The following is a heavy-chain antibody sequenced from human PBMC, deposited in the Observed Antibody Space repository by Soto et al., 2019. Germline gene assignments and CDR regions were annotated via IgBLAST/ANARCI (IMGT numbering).Heavy chain of an antibody. CDR1: GGSISSYY. V-gene: IGHV4-59*01. J-gene: IGHJ4*02. Sequence: SETLSLTCTVSGGSISSYYWSWIRQPPGKGLEWIGYIYYSGSTNYNPSLKSRVTISVDTSKNQFSLKLSSVTAADTAVYYCARAENSRDGYNFAYWGQGTLVTVSS. CDR3: ARAENSRDGYNFAY. CDR2: IYYSGST. D-gene: IGHD5-12*01.